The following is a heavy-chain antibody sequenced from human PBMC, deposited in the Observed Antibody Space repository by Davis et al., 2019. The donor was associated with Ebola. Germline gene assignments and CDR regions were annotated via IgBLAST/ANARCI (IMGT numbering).Heavy chain of an antibody. Sequence: SLKISCAVSGFTFDDYAMHWVRQAPGKGLEWVSGISWNSGRIGYADSVKGRFTISRDNANNSLYLQMNSLRAEDMALYYCAKDMVGGSGNYGAIDYWGQGTLVTVSS. D-gene: IGHD3-10*01. J-gene: IGHJ4*02. V-gene: IGHV3-9*03. CDR2: ISWNSGRI. CDR1: GFTFDDYA. CDR3: AKDMVGGSGNYGAIDY.